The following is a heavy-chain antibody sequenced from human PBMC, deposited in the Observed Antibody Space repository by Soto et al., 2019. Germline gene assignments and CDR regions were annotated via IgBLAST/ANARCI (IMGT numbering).Heavy chain of an antibody. Sequence: SETLALTCAVSGGCFSGYYWRWIRQPPGKGLEWIGEINHSGSTNYNPSLKSRVTISVDTSKNQFSLKLSSVTAADTAVYYCARVLRPYPYYYDSSGYYYYFDYWGQGTLVTVSS. D-gene: IGHD3-22*01. J-gene: IGHJ4*02. CDR1: GGCFSGYY. V-gene: IGHV4-34*01. CDR2: INHSGST. CDR3: ARVLRPYPYYYDSSGYYYYFDY.